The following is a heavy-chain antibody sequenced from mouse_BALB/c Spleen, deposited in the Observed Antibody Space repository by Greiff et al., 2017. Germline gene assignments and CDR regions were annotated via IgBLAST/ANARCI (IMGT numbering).Heavy chain of an antibody. Sequence: VKLQESGPGLVAPSQSLSITCTVSGFSLTSYGVSWVRQPPGKGLEWLGVIWGDGSTNYHSALISRLSISKDNSKSQVFLKLNSLQTDDTATYYCAKPGLGQGPAWFAYWGQGTLVTVSA. CDR3: AKPGLGQGPAWFAY. CDR2: IWGDGST. CDR1: GFSLTSYG. V-gene: IGHV2-3*01. J-gene: IGHJ3*01. D-gene: IGHD4-1*01.